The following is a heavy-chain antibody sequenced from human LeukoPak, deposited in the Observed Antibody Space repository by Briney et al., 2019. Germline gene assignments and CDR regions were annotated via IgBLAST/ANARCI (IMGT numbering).Heavy chain of an antibody. CDR2: IYSGGST. J-gene: IGHJ4*02. V-gene: IGHV3-53*01. Sequence: GGSLRLSCAASGFTVSSNYMSWVSQAPGKGLEWVSVIYSGGSTYYADSVKGRFTISRDNSKNTLYLQMNSLRAEDTAVYYCARERVGSGSYYFDYWGQGTLVTVSS. CDR1: GFTVSSNY. D-gene: IGHD3-10*01. CDR3: ARERVGSGSYYFDY.